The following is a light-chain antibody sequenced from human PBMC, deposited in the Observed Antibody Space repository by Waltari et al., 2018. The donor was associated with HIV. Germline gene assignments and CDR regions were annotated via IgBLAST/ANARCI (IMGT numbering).Light chain of an antibody. J-gene: IGLJ3*02. CDR2: EGI. V-gene: IGLV2-23*01. Sequence: QSALTQPASVSGSPGPSITISCPGSSRDVGSYNLFSWYQQHPGKAPKLMIYEGINRPSGISNRFSGSKSGNTASLTISGLQAEDEADYYCCSYAGSSNWVFGGGTKLTVL. CDR3: CSYAGSSNWV. CDR1: SRDVGSYNL.